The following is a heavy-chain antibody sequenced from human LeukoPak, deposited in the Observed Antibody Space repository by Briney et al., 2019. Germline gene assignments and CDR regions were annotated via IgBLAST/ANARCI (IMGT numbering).Heavy chain of an antibody. CDR3: AKKAVTGAPPYTFDN. CDR1: GFTFSSYV. CDR2: ICGSGGST. J-gene: IGHJ4*02. V-gene: IGHV3-23*01. D-gene: IGHD4-11*01. Sequence: GGSLRLSCAASGFTFSSYVMSWVRQAPGKRLGWVSSICGSGGSTYYADSVKCRFTISRGNSKNTLYLKMNSLRAEDTAVYYCAKKAVTGAPPYTFDNWGQGALVTVSS.